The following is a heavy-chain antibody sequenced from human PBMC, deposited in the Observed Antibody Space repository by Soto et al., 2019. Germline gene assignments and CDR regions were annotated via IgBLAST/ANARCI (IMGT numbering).Heavy chain of an antibody. CDR3: ARVRSIRGVIGHI. D-gene: IGHD3-10*01. J-gene: IGHJ3*02. V-gene: IGHV4-34*01. CDR2: INHSGST. CDR1: GGSFSGYY. Sequence: PSETLSLTCAVYGGSFSGYYWSWIRQPPGKGLEWIGEINHSGSTNYNPSLKSRVTISVDTSKNQFSLKLSSVTAADTAVYYCARVRSIRGVIGHIWGQGTMVTVSS.